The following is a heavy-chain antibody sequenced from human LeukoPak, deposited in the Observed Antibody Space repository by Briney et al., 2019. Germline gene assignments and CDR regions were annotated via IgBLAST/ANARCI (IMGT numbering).Heavy chain of an antibody. V-gene: IGHV1-2*02. Sequence: ASVKVSCKASGYTFTGHYMHWVRQAPGQGLEWMGWINPNSGGTNYAQKFQGRVTMTRDTSISTAYMELSRLRSDDTAVYYCARSPLGSYYLYFQHWGQGTLVTVSS. CDR1: GYTFTGHY. CDR2: INPNSGGT. J-gene: IGHJ1*01. CDR3: ARSPLGSYYLYFQH. D-gene: IGHD1-26*01.